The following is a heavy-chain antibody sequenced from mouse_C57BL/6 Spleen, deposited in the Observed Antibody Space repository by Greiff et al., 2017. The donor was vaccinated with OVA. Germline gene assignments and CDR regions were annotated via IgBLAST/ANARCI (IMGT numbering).Heavy chain of an antibody. CDR3: AKGGSGYVGY. CDR1: GYTFTSYW. V-gene: IGHV1-69*01. D-gene: IGHD3-2*02. J-gene: IGHJ2*01. CDR2: IDPSDSYT. Sequence: VQLQQPGAELVMPGASVKLSCKASGYTFTSYWMHWVKQRPGQGLEWIGEIDPSDSYTNYNQKFKGKSTLTVDKSSSTAYMQLSSLTSEDSAVYYCAKGGSGYVGYWGQGTTLTVSS.